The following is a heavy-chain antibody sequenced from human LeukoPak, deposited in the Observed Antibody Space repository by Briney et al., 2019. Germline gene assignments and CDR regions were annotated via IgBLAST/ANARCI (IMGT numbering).Heavy chain of an antibody. D-gene: IGHD3-22*01. V-gene: IGHV1-69*05. CDR3: ARGPYYDSSGYYFPFDY. Sequence: SVKVPCKASGGTFSSYAISWVRQAPGQGLEWMGRIIPIFGTANYAQKFQGRVTITTDESTSTAYMELSSLRSEDTAVYYCARGPYYDSSGYYFPFDYWGQGNLVTVSS. CDR1: GGTFSSYA. CDR2: IIPIFGTA. J-gene: IGHJ4*02.